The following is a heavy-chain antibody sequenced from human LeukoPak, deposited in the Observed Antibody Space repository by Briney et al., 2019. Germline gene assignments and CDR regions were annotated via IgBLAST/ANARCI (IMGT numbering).Heavy chain of an antibody. V-gene: IGHV1-2*02. D-gene: IGHD4-17*01. CDR3: ARDYGDYAGLWFDP. Sequence: GASVKVSFKASGYTFTGYYMHWVRQAPGQGLEWMGWINPNSGGTNYAQKFQGRVTMIRDTSISTAYMELSRLRSDDTAVYYCARDYGDYAGLWFDPWGQGTLVTVSS. CDR1: GYTFTGYY. CDR2: INPNSGGT. J-gene: IGHJ5*02.